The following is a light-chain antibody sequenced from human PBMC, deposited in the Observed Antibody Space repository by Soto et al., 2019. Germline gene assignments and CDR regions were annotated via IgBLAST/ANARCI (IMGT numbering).Light chain of an antibody. J-gene: IGKJ5*01. V-gene: IGKV3-20*01. Sequence: EIRLTQSPCTLSLSQGDRATLSCRASQTISNTFLAWYQQRPGQAPRLLIYGASSRATDSPDRFSGSGSGTDFTLTISRLEPEDFAVYYCPQYYDWPFTFGHGTRLAIK. CDR1: QTISNTF. CDR2: GAS. CDR3: PQYYDWPFT.